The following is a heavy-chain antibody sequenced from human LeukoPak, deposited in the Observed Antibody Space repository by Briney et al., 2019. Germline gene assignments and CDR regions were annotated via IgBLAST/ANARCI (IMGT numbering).Heavy chain of an antibody. V-gene: IGHV6-1*01. D-gene: IGHD6-13*01. J-gene: IGHJ4*02. CDR2: TYYRSKWYN. CDR3: ARAKGRSPLFDY. CDR1: GDSVSSNSAA. Sequence: SQTLSLTCAISGDSVSSNSAAWNWIRQSPSRGLEWVGRTYYRSKWYNDYAVSVKSRIAINPDTSKNQFSLQLNSVTPEDTAVYYCARAKGRSPLFDYWGQGTLVTVSS.